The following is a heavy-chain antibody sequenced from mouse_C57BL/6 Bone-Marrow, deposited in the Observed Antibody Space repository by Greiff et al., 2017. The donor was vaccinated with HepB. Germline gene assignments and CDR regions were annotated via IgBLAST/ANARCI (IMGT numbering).Heavy chain of an antibody. CDR2: IDPSDSET. D-gene: IGHD1-1*01. CDR3: ARSKYYGRRGYFDV. CDR1: GYTFTSYW. J-gene: IGHJ1*03. Sequence: VQLQQPGAELVRPGSSVKLSCQASGYTFTSYWMHWVKQRPIQGLEWIGNIDPSDSETHYNPKFQDKATLTVDKSSSTAYMQLSSLTSEDSAVYYCARSKYYGRRGYFDVWGTGTTVTVSS. V-gene: IGHV1-52*01.